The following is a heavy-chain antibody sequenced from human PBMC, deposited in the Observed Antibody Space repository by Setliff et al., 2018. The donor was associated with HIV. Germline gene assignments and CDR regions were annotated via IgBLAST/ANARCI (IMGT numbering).Heavy chain of an antibody. CDR1: GGSISSSSYY. J-gene: IGHJ4*02. V-gene: IGHV4-39*01. CDR2: IYYSGST. Sequence: NPSETLSLTCTVSGGSISSSSYYWGWIRQPPGKGLEWIGCIYYSGSTYYNPSLKSRLTISVDTSKNQFSLKLSSVTAADTAVYYCAMTQYQVVETDYWGQGTLVTVSS. CDR3: AMTQYQVVETDY. D-gene: IGHD2-2*01.